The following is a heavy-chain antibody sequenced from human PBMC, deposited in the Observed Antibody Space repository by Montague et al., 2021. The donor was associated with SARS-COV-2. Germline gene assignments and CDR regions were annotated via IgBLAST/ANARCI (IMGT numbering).Heavy chain of an antibody. D-gene: IGHD6-19*01. V-gene: IGHV4-59*12. CDR1: GGSISSYY. J-gene: IGHJ6*02. Sequence: SETLSLTCTVSGGSISSYYWSWIRQTPGKGLEWLGHIDYRGTTNYSPSXXSRVTISVDKSKNQFSLKLSSVTAADTAVYYCARESSGCFFRRCSRYGMDVWGQGTTVTVSS. CDR3: ARESSGCFFRRCSRYGMDV. CDR2: IDYRGTT.